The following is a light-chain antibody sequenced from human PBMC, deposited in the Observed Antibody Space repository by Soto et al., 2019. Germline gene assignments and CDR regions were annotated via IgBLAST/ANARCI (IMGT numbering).Light chain of an antibody. Sequence: QPVLTQSPSASASLAASVNLTCTLSSGHSSYAIAWHQQQPEKGPRYLMKLNSDGSHSKGDGIPDRFSGSSSGAERYLIISSLQSEDEADYYCQTWGTGIHVVFGGGTKVTVL. CDR2: LNSDGSH. J-gene: IGLJ2*01. CDR3: QTWGTGIHVV. CDR1: SGHSSYA. V-gene: IGLV4-69*01.